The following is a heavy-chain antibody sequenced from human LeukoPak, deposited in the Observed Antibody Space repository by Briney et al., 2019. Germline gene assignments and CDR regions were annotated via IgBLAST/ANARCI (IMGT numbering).Heavy chain of an antibody. D-gene: IGHD3-9*01. J-gene: IGHJ4*02. V-gene: IGHV3-23*01. CDR1: GFGFSTYA. CDR2: LSSSGYIT. Sequence: AGGSLRLSCAASGFGFSTYAMSWVRQAPGKGLEWVSGLSSSGYITYYADSVKGRFTISRDNSKNTLYLQMNSLRADDTAVFYCARSRLVTDHIFDLWGQGALVTVSS. CDR3: ARSRLVTDHIFDL.